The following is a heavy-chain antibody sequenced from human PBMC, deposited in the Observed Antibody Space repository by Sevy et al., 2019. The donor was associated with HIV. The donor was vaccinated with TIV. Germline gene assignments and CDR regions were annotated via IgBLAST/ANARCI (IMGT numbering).Heavy chain of an antibody. CDR1: GYTFTSYA. Sequence: ASVKVSCKASGYTFTSYAMHWVRQAPGQRLEWMGWINAGNGNTKYSQKFQGGVTIPRDTSGSTAYMELSSLRSEDTAVYYCARGVYYYDSSGYPTPFDYWGQRTLVTVSS. D-gene: IGHD3-22*01. J-gene: IGHJ4*02. V-gene: IGHV1-3*01. CDR2: INAGNGNT. CDR3: ARGVYYYDSSGYPTPFDY.